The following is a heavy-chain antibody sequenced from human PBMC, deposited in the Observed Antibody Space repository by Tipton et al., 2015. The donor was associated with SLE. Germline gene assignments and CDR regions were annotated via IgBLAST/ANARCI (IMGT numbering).Heavy chain of an antibody. Sequence: LRLSCTVSGGSISSYYWSWIRQPPGKGLEWIGYIYYSGSTNYNPSLKSRVTISVDTSKNQFSLKLSSVTAADTAVYYCARIAAAGLDYWGQGTLVTVSS. CDR3: ARIAAAGLDY. CDR2: IYYSGST. CDR1: GGSISSYY. J-gene: IGHJ4*02. D-gene: IGHD6-13*01. V-gene: IGHV4-59*01.